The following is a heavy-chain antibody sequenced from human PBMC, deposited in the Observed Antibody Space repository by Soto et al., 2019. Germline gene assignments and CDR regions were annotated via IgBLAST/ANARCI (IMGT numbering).Heavy chain of an antibody. CDR2: ISHDGDKE. D-gene: IGHD3-16*02. J-gene: IGHJ4*02. CDR3: VASALSFDF. CDR1: GFTFSTYA. V-gene: IGHV3-30*09. Sequence: GGSLRLSCVASGFTFSTYAMHWVRQTPGKGLEWLAVISHDGDKEHISDSVKGRFAISRENSKNTLYLQISSLKDEDTAVYQCVASALSFDFWGKGTPVTVSS.